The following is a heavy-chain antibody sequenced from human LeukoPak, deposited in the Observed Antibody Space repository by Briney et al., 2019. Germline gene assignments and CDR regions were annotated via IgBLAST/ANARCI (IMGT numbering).Heavy chain of an antibody. CDR2: ISNGGTTI. CDR3: ARDHSTVTTWVDY. D-gene: IGHD4-17*01. Sequence: GGSLRLSCAASGFTFSDYYMNWVRQAPGKGLEWVSYISNGGTTIYYADSVKGRFTISRDNAKNSLYLQMNSLKAEDTAVYYCARDHSTVTTWVDYWGQGTLVTVSS. CDR1: GFTFSDYY. J-gene: IGHJ4*02. V-gene: IGHV3-11*04.